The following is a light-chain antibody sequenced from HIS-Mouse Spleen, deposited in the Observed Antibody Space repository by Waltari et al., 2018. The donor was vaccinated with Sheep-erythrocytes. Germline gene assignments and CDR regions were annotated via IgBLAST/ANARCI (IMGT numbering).Light chain of an antibody. CDR1: AVPTQY. Sequence: SYELTQPPSVSVSPGKTARLTCSGDAVPTQYAYWSQQKPGQAPVLVIYKDSERPSGIPERFSGSSSGTTVTLTISGVQAEDEADYYCQSADSSGTYPVFGGGTKLTVL. J-gene: IGLJ2*01. CDR2: KDS. CDR3: QSADSSGTYPV. V-gene: IGLV3-25*03.